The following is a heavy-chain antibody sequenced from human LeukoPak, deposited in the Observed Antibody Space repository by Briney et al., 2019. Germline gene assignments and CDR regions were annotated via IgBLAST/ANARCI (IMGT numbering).Heavy chain of an antibody. CDR3: ARDSGTTGEVKFDP. D-gene: IGHD3-10*01. CDR1: GGSISSYY. V-gene: IGHV4-59*12. J-gene: IGHJ5*02. Sequence: SETLSLTCTVSGGSISSYYWSWIRQPPGKGLEWIGYIYYNGSTNYNPSLKSRVTISVDTSKNQFSLNLISVTAADTAVYYCARDSGTTGEVKFDPWGQGTLVTVSS. CDR2: IYYNGST.